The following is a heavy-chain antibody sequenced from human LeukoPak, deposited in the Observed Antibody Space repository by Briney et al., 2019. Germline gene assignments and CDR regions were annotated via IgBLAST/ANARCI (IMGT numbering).Heavy chain of an antibody. V-gene: IGHV4-59*01. CDR3: ARLATPLSWFDP. Sequence: PSETLSLTCTVSGGSISSYYWSWIRQPPGKGLEWIGYIYYSGSTNYNPSLKSRVTISLDTSKNQFSLKLRSMTAADTAVYFCARLATPLSWFDPWGQGTLVTVSS. J-gene: IGHJ5*02. CDR2: IYYSGST. D-gene: IGHD2-15*01. CDR1: GGSISSYY.